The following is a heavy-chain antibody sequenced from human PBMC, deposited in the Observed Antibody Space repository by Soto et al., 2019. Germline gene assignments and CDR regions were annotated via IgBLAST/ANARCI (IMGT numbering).Heavy chain of an antibody. Sequence: QVQLVQSGAEVKEPGSSVRVSCKASGGTFTHSLFSWVRQAPGQGLEYMGNIIPTFDSPKYAQKFQGRITISADKSTDTVYMDLTSLSSDDTALYYCASGWGMTVPATASWGQGTLVTVSS. CDR3: ASGWGMTVPATAS. CDR2: IIPTFDSP. J-gene: IGHJ5*01. D-gene: IGHD2-21*02. V-gene: IGHV1-69*06. CDR1: GGTFTHSL.